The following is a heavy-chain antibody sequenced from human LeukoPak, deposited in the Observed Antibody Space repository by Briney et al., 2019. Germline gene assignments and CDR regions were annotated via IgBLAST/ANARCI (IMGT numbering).Heavy chain of an antibody. V-gene: IGHV1-69*01. CDR1: GGTFSSYA. D-gene: IGHD6-13*01. CDR3: ACARYSSSWFYYGMDV. J-gene: IGHJ6*04. CDR2: IIPIFGTA. Sequence: ASVKVSCKASGGTFSSYAISWVRQAPGQGLEWMGGIIPIFGTANYAQKFQGRVTITADESTSTAYMELSSLRSEDTAVYYCACARYSSSWFYYGMDVWGKGTTVTVSS.